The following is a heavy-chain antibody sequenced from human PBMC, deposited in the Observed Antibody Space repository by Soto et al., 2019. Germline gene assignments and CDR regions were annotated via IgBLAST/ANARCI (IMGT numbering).Heavy chain of an antibody. V-gene: IGHV3-23*01. J-gene: IGHJ4*02. CDR2: ITATNGNT. Sequence: GGSLRLSCVASGFTFKAYAMGWVRQAPGKGLEWVSSITATNGNTYYADSVRGRFTISRDNSRNSLFLQMNGLRPEDSALYYCAKDEGTSSTVFDYWGQGTLVTVSS. D-gene: IGHD4-4*01. CDR3: AKDEGTSSTVFDY. CDR1: GFTFKAYA.